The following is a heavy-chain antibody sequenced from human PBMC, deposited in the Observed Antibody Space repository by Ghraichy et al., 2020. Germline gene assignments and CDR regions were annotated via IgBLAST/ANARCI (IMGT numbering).Heavy chain of an antibody. Sequence: SETLSLTCTVSGGSISSYYWSWIRQPPGKGLEWIGYIYYSGSTNYNPSLKSRVTISVDTSKNQFSLKLSSVTAADTAVYYCARRGRSCLYLRTYYLDVWGKGTTVTVSS. CDR2: IYYSGST. J-gene: IGHJ6*03. V-gene: IGHV4-59*08. CDR1: GGSISSYY. CDR3: ARRGRSCLYLRTYYLDV. D-gene: IGHD6-19*01.